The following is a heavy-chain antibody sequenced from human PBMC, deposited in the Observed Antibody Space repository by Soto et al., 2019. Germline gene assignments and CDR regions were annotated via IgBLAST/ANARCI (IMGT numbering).Heavy chain of an antibody. D-gene: IGHD3-16*01. CDR3: ATLSGSTFGGGFDF. V-gene: IGHV3-33*01. Sequence: QVQLVESGGGVVQPGRSLRVSCAASGFTFSSYGMHWVHQAPGKGLEWVAVIWHDGSNQYYADSVKGRFTISRDNSKNTLYLQMNSLRVEDTAVYYCATLSGSTFGGGFDFWGQGTLVTVSS. J-gene: IGHJ4*02. CDR1: GFTFSSYG. CDR2: IWHDGSNQ.